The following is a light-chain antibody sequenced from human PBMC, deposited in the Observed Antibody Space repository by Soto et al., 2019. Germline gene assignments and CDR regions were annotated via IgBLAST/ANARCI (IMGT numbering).Light chain of an antibody. J-gene: IGKJ1*01. V-gene: IGKV1-5*01. CDR1: QSISSW. CDR2: DAS. Sequence: GDRVTIACRASQSISSWLAWYQQKPGRAPKLLIFDASSLESGAPSRFSGSGSGTEFTLTISSLQPDDLATYYCLQYNTYSQTFGQGTKVDIK. CDR3: LQYNTYSQT.